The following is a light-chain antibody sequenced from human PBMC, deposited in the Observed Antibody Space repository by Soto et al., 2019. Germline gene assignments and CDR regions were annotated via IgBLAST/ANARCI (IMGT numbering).Light chain of an antibody. Sequence: EIVLTQSPATLSLSPGERATLSCRASQSVSSYLAWYQQKPGQAPRLLIYDASNRATGIPARFSGSGSGTDFTLTITSIETEDFAVYYCQQRSNWPPNFGPGTKVDIK. CDR3: QQRSNWPPN. CDR2: DAS. J-gene: IGKJ3*01. CDR1: QSVSSY. V-gene: IGKV3-11*01.